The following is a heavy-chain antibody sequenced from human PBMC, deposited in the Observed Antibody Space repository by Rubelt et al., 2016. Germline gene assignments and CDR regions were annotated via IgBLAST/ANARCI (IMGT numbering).Heavy chain of an antibody. D-gene: IGHD3-22*01. CDR3: ARDDSPYYYDSSGYYDY. CDR1: GYTFTGYY. J-gene: IGHJ4*02. V-gene: IGHV1-2*04. Sequence: QVQLVQSGAEVKKPGASVKVSCKASGYTFTGYYMHWVRQAPGQGLEWMGWINPNSGGTNYAQKFQGLVTMNRDPSIRPAYREVGRLRSDDTAVYYCARDDSPYYYDSSGYYDYWGQGTLVTVSS. CDR2: INPNSGGT.